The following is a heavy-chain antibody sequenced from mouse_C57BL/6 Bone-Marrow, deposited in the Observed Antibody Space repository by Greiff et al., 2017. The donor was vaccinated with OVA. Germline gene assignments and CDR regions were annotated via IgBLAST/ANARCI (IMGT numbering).Heavy chain of an antibody. CDR1: GFTFSDYY. Sequence: EVMLVESGGGLVQPGGSLKLSCAASGFTFSDYYMYWVRQTPEKRLEWVAYISNGGGSTYYPDTVKGRFTISRDNAKNTLYLQMSRLKSEDTAMYYCARPFYYYGSSPFAYWGQGTLVTVSA. CDR3: ARPFYYYGSSPFAY. V-gene: IGHV5-12*01. D-gene: IGHD1-1*01. J-gene: IGHJ3*01. CDR2: ISNGGGST.